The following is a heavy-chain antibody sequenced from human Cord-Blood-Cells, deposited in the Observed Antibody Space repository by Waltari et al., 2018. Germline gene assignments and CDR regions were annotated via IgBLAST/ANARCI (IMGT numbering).Heavy chain of an antibody. D-gene: IGHD6-13*01. CDR1: GGTFSSYA. Sequence: QVQLVQSGAEVKKPGSSVKVSCKASGGTFSSYAISGVRQAPGQGLEWLGGIIPIFGTANYAQKFQGRVTITADESTSTAYMELSSLRSEDTAVYYCARIAAAGTDFDYWGQGTLVTVSS. J-gene: IGHJ4*02. CDR2: IIPIFGTA. CDR3: ARIAAAGTDFDY. V-gene: IGHV1-69*01.